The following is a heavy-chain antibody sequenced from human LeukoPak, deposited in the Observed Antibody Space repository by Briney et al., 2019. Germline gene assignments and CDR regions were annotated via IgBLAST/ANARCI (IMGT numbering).Heavy chain of an antibody. Sequence: GGSLRLSCTASGFTVKDNFMSWVRQAPGKGLEWVSVLYSGGATYYADSVKGRFTISRDNSKNIVFLQMNDLRTEDTAFYYCTRDSANYHFAYWGQGALVTVSS. CDR2: LYSGGAT. V-gene: IGHV3-66*01. D-gene: IGHD4/OR15-4a*01. CDR1: GFTVKDNF. J-gene: IGHJ4*02. CDR3: TRDSANYHFAY.